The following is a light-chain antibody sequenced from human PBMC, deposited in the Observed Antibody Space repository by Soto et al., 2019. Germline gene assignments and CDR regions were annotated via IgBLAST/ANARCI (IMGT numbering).Light chain of an antibody. V-gene: IGKV1-5*03. Sequence: DIQMTQSPSTLSASVGDRVTITCRASQSISSWLAWYQQKPGKAPKLLIYKASSLESGVPSRFSGSGSGTEFTLPISSLQADDFATYYCQHYNNARCTFGQGTKLEIK. CDR1: QSISSW. J-gene: IGKJ2*02. CDR3: QHYNNARCT. CDR2: KAS.